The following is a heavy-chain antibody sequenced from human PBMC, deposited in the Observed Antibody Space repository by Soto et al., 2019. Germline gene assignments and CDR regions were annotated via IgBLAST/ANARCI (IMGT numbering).Heavy chain of an antibody. CDR3: ARDTDGLHY. CDR1: GRNFLNFA. J-gene: IGHJ4*02. CDR2: ITGNGGV. V-gene: IGHV3-23*01. Sequence: TVRPLRLSCEVAGRNFLNFAMNRVRQAPGKGLEWVSMITGNGGVFYSDSVKGRFTVSRDNPKNTLYLQMNSLRAEDTAVYYCARDTDGLHYWGQGTLVTVSS.